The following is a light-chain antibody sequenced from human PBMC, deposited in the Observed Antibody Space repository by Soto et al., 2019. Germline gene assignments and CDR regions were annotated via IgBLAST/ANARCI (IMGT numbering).Light chain of an antibody. CDR2: GAS. CDR3: QQYGHSPFA. V-gene: IGKV3-20*01. CDR1: QSVASNY. Sequence: EIVLTQSPGALSLSAGERATLSCRASQSVASNYVGWYQQQPGQAPRLLIYGASRRSTGIPVRFGGSGSGTDFTLTISGVEPEDSAVYYCQQYGHSPFAVGPGTKLEI. J-gene: IGKJ3*01.